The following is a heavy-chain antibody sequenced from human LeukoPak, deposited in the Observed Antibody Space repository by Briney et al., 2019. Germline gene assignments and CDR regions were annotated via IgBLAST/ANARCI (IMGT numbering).Heavy chain of an antibody. Sequence: GGSMRLSCAATGFTFSSYAMHWVRQAPGKGLEYVSAISSNGGSTYYANSVKGRFTISRDNSKNTLYLQMGSLRAEDMAVYYCARERELRYIDWFYSPRPVPHSHAFDIWGQGTMVTVSS. CDR3: ARERELRYIDWFYSPRPVPHSHAFDI. CDR1: GFTFSSYA. D-gene: IGHD3-9*01. J-gene: IGHJ3*02. V-gene: IGHV3-64*01. CDR2: ISSNGGST.